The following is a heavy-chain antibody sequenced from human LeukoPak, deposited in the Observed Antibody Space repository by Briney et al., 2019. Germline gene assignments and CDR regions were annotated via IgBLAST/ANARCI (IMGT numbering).Heavy chain of an antibody. V-gene: IGHV1-18*01. Sequence: ASVKVSCKASGYTFANFGITWVRQAPGQGLEWMGWISVYNGKTNYAQNLQGRVTLTTDTSTSTAYMELRSLRSDDTALYYCARTCSSSSCYMVHWGQGTLVNVSS. CDR1: GYTFANFG. CDR3: ARTCSSSSCYMVH. CDR2: ISVYNGKT. J-gene: IGHJ4*02. D-gene: IGHD2-2*02.